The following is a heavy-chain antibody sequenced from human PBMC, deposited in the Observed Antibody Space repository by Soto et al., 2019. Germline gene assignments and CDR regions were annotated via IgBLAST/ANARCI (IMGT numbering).Heavy chain of an antibody. D-gene: IGHD2-2*01. CDR2: INKSDYT. V-gene: IGHV3-21*01. J-gene: IGHJ4*02. CDR1: GFAFNNYG. CDR3: AREDSIIIPAVSDF. Sequence: GGSLRLSCTVSGFAFNNYGINWVRQAPGKGLEWVSSINKSDYTYYSDSVKGRFAISRDNAKSSVSLQMNTLRVEDTAVYYCAREDSIIIPAVSDFWGQGTLVTVSS.